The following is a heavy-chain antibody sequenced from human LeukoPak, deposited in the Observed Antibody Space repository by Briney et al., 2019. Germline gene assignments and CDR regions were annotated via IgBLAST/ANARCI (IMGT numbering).Heavy chain of an antibody. V-gene: IGHV4-59*01. J-gene: IGHJ6*02. CDR1: GGFMSSYY. D-gene: IGHD3-10*01. Sequence: SETLSLTCTVSGGFMSSYYWSWIRQPPGKGLEWIGYIYYSGSTNYNPSLKSRVTISVDTSKNQFSLKLSSVTAADTAVYYCARVSMVRGVIINYGMDVWGQGTTVTVSS. CDR3: ARVSMVRGVIINYGMDV. CDR2: IYYSGST.